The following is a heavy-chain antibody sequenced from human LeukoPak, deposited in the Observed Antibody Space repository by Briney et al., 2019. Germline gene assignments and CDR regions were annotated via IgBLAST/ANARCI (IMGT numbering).Heavy chain of an antibody. CDR3: ARARSGGSCYPY. CDR1: GFTFSSYW. Sequence: TGGSLRLSCAASGFTFSSYWMHWVRQVPGKGLVWVSRINSDGSSTSYADSVKGRFTISRDNAKNTLYLQMNSLRAEDTAVYYCARARSGGSCYPYWGQGTLVTVSS. V-gene: IGHV3-74*01. D-gene: IGHD2-15*01. J-gene: IGHJ4*02. CDR2: INSDGSST.